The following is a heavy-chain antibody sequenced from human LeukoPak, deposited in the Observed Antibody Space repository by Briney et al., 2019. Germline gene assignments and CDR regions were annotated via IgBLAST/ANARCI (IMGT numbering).Heavy chain of an antibody. CDR3: ASDRVLGSGSLDN. CDR2: IRGDGYDT. Sequence: QSGGSLRLSCAASGFSFSDFWMHWVRQTPGKELVWVSRIRGDGYDTNYADSVEGRFTISRDNAKHTLYLQMNSLRADDTAVYYCASDRVLGSGSLDNWGQGTLVTVSS. D-gene: IGHD3-10*01. J-gene: IGHJ4*02. V-gene: IGHV3-74*01. CDR1: GFSFSDFW.